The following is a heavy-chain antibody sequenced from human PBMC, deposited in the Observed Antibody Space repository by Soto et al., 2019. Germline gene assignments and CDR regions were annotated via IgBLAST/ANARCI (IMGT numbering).Heavy chain of an antibody. Sequence: QVQLVQSGAEVKKPGSSVKVSCKASGGTFSSYTISWVRQAPGQGLEWMGRIIPILGIANYAQKFQGRVTITADKSTSTAYMELSSLRSEETAVYYCARAERDDLGDCSGGSCYSWGQGTLVTVSS. CDR1: GGTFSSYT. V-gene: IGHV1-69*02. CDR2: IIPILGIA. CDR3: ARAERDDLGDCSGGSCYS. D-gene: IGHD2-15*01. J-gene: IGHJ4*02.